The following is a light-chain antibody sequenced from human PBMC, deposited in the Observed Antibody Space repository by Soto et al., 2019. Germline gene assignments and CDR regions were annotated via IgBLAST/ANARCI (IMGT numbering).Light chain of an antibody. CDR2: GAS. J-gene: IGKJ2*01. V-gene: IGKV3-15*01. CDR3: QQYHKGYT. CDR1: QSVSSN. Sequence: EIVMTQSPATLSVSPGERATLSCRASQSVSSNLGWYQQKPGQAPRLLIYGASTRATGVPARFSGSGSGTEFTLTISSLQSEDFAVYYCQQYHKGYTFGQGTKLEIK.